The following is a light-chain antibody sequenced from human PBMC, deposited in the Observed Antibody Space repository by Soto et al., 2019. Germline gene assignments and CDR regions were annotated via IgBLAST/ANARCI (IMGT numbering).Light chain of an antibody. V-gene: IGKV1-12*01. CDR3: QQSNSFPRT. Sequence: DIQITQSPSFVSASVGDRVTITCLASQAVSTWLAWYQQKPGDAPKLLIYAASTLQSGVPSRFSGSGSGTDFTLTIRSLQPEGFATYYCQQSNSFPRTFGGGTKVDIK. CDR2: AAS. CDR1: QAVSTW. J-gene: IGKJ4*01.